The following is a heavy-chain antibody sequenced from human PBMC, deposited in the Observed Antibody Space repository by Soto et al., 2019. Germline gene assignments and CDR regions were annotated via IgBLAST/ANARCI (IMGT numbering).Heavy chain of an antibody. CDR2: IIPMFGTA. CDR1: GGTFSSYV. D-gene: IGHD3-9*01. Sequence: QVQLVQSGAEVKKPGSSVKVSCKASGGTFSSYVINWVRQAPGQGLEWRGGIIPMFGTAHYAQKIQGRVMIGANESTRTAYMELSSLRSEYKAVYYCARGQVGSRDWYGLFDIWGQGTMVTVSS. V-gene: IGHV1-69*01. CDR3: ARGQVGSRDWYGLFDI. J-gene: IGHJ3*02.